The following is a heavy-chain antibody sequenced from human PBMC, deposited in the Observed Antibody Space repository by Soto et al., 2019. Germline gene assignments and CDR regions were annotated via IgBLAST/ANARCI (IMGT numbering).Heavy chain of an antibody. CDR3: ARESGRVSSSGFDY. V-gene: IGHV4-30-4*01. CDR1: GGSISSGDYY. D-gene: IGHD6-6*01. J-gene: IGHJ4*02. CDR2: IYYSGST. Sequence: SETLSLTCTVSGGSISSGDYYWSWIRQPPGKGLEWIGYIYYSGSTYYNPSLKRRVTISVDTSKNQFSLKLSSVTAADTAVYYCARESGRVSSSGFDYWGQGTLVTVSS.